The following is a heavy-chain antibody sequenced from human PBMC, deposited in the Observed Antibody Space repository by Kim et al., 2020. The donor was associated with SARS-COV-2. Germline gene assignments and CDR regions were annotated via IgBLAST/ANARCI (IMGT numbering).Heavy chain of an antibody. V-gene: IGHV3-15*01. D-gene: IGHD3-22*01. Sequence: GGSLRLSCAASGFTFSNAWMSWVRQAPGKGLEWVGRIKSKTDGGTTEYAAPVKGRFTISRDDSKNTLYLQMNSLKTEDTAVYYCTTEGPYYYDSSGYYFDYWGQGTLVTVSS. CDR2: IKSKTDGGTT. J-gene: IGHJ4*02. CDR3: TTEGPYYYDSSGYYFDY. CDR1: GFTFSNAW.